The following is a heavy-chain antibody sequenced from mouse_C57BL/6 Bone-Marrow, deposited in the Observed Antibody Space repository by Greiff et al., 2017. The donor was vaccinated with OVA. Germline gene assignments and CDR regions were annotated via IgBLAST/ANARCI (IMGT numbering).Heavy chain of an antibody. V-gene: IGHV1-69*01. Sequence: QVQLQQPGAELVMPGASVKLSCKASGYTFTSYWMHWVKQRPGQGLEWIGEIDPSDSYTNYNQKFKGKSTLTVDKSSSTAYMQLSSLTSEDSAVYYCARKRSGYYVDYWGQGTTLTVSS. CDR1: GYTFTSYW. CDR2: IDPSDSYT. J-gene: IGHJ2*01. CDR3: ARKRSGYYVDY. D-gene: IGHD1-3*01.